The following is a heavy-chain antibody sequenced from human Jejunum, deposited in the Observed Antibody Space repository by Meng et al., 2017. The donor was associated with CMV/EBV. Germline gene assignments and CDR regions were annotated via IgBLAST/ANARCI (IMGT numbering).Heavy chain of an antibody. J-gene: IGHJ4*02. V-gene: IGHV4-30-4*08. D-gene: IGHD3-3*01. Sequence: QGELAGSGPGLVKPSQTLSSTCPGSGGSIGSVDYYWGWISQPPGKGLEGIGYIHDTGSTYYNPSLKSRVNISLGTSRNHFSLTLSSVTAEDTAVYFCARGSIFVSFDSWGQGTLVTVSS. CDR3: ARGSIFVSFDS. CDR2: IHDTGST. CDR1: GGSIGSVDYY.